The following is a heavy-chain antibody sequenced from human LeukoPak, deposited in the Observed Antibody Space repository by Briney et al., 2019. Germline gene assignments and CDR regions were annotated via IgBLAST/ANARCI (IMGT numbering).Heavy chain of an antibody. CDR3: ARVLIAATGRDC. J-gene: IGHJ4*02. CDR1: GFTFSSHW. D-gene: IGHD6-13*01. Sequence: GGSLRLSCAAAGFTFSSHWMHWVRQAPGKGLVWVSRINTDGTSTSYADSVKGRFTISRDNAKNTLYLQMNSLRAEDTAVYYCARVLIAATGRDCWGQGTLVNVSS. CDR2: INTDGTST. V-gene: IGHV3-74*01.